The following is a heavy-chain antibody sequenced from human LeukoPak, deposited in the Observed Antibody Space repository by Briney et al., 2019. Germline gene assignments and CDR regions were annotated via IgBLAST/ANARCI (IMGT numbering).Heavy chain of an antibody. J-gene: IGHJ4*02. CDR1: GFTFPAYA. D-gene: IGHD3-22*01. V-gene: IGHV3-23*01. CDR2: ITGAGGNT. CDR3: AKDLRVPFFLWDYYDSSGYYSPPMFDY. Sequence: GGSLRLSCAASGFTFPAYAMSWVRQAPGKGLEWLSAITGAGGNTYYADPVQGRVTISRDNSKNTLYLQMNSLRAEDTAVYYCAKDLRVPFFLWDYYDSSGYYSPPMFDYWGQGTLVTVSS.